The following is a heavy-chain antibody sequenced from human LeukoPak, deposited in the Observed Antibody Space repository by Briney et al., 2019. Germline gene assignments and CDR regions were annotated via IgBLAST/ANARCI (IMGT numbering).Heavy chain of an antibody. J-gene: IGHJ4*02. D-gene: IGHD3-10*01. Sequence: GGSLRLSCAASGFTFSSYGMHWVRQAPGKGLEWVAVIWYDGSNKYYADSVKGRFTISRDNSKNTLYLQMNSLRAEDTAFYYCASSYGSGSYYGGFDYWGQGTLVTVSS. CDR1: GFTFSSYG. CDR3: ASSYGSGSYYGGFDY. V-gene: IGHV3-33*01. CDR2: IWYDGSNK.